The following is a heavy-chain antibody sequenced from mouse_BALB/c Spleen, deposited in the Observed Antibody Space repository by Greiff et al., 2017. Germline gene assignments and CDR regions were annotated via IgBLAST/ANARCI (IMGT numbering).Heavy chain of an antibody. J-gene: IGHJ3*01. CDR2: IYPGNVNT. V-gene: IGHV1S56*01. CDR1: GYTFTSYY. Sequence: QVQLQQSGPELVKPGASVRISCKASGYTFTSYYIHWVKQRPGQGLEWIGWIYPGNVNTKYNEKFKGKATLTADKSSSTAYMQLSSLTSEDSAVYCCERGDYRGFAYWGQGTLVTVSA. CDR3: ERGDYRGFAY. D-gene: IGHD2-14*01.